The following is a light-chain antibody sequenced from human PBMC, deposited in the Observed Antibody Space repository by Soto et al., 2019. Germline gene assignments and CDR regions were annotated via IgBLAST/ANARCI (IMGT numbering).Light chain of an antibody. J-gene: IGKJ5*01. CDR2: DAS. CDR3: QYYGSSHSNT. V-gene: IGKV3-20*01. Sequence: IMLTQAPGTLSLSPGDRATLSCRASQSVSGSYLAWYQQQPGQAPRLLIYDASSRATGTPDRFSGSGSGTDFTLTISRLEPEDFAVYYCQYYGSSHSNTFGQGTRLEIK. CDR1: QSVSGSY.